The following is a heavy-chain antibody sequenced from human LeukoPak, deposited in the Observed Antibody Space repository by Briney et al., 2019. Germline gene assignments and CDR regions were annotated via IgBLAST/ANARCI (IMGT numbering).Heavy chain of an antibody. CDR2: ISYDGSKK. V-gene: IGHV3-30*18. CDR1: GFTFSSYG. D-gene: IGHD3-10*01. CDR3: VKVITMVRGVIKNDYGMDV. J-gene: IGHJ6*04. Sequence: GGSLRLSCAASGFTFSSYGMHWVRQAPGKGLEWVALISYDGSKKYYADSVKGRFTSSRDNSKNTLYLQMNSLRAEDTAVYYCVKVITMVRGVIKNDYGMDVWGKGTTVSVSS.